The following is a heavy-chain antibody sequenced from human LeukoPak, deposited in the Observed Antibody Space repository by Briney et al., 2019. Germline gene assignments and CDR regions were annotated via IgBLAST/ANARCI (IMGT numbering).Heavy chain of an antibody. CDR3: AELGITMIGGV. CDR1: GFTFSTYS. D-gene: IGHD3-10*02. CDR2: ISTSSSYI. Sequence: GGSLRLSCAASGFTFSTYSMNWVRQAPGKGLEWVSYISTSSSYIHYADSVNGRFTISRDNAKNSLYLQMNSLRAEDTAVYYCAELGITMIGGVWGKGTTVTISS. V-gene: IGHV3-21*01. J-gene: IGHJ6*04.